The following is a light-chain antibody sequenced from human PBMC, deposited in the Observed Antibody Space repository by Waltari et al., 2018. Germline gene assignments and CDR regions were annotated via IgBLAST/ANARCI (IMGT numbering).Light chain of an antibody. V-gene: IGLV1-44*01. CDR1: TPNLGSQT. J-gene: IGLJ2*01. CDR3: AAWDDSLNGVI. Sequence: QSVLTQPPPAPGTPGQRVTISCPGRTPNLGSQTANWYHHLPGTAPNLLIFSNFPRPSGVPDRISGSKSGTSASLAISGLQSEDEGVYYCAAWDDSLNGVIFGGGTKLTVL. CDR2: SNF.